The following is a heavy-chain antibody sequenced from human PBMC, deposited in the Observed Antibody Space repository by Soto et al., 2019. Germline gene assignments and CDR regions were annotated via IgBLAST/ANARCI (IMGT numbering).Heavy chain of an antibody. V-gene: IGHV3-21*01. Sequence: GGSLRLSCAASGFTFSSYSMNWVRQAPGKGLEWVSSISSSSSYIYYADSVKGRFTISRDNAKNSLYLQMNSLRAEDTAVYYCARTRQTLRYFDWLPFGTATAYYYYMDVWGKGTTVTVSS. D-gene: IGHD3-9*01. CDR1: GFTFSSYS. CDR2: ISSSSSYI. CDR3: ARTRQTLRYFDWLPFGTATAYYYYMDV. J-gene: IGHJ6*03.